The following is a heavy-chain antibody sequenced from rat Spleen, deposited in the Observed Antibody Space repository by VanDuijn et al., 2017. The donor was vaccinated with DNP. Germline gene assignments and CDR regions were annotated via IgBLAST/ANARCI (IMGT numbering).Heavy chain of an antibody. CDR1: GFTFSDHY. CDR3: ARPGYYSGGGFAY. Sequence: EVQLVESGGGLVQPGRSLKLSCVVSGFTFSDHYMVWVRQAPTKGLEWVAALSYDGGRMYYRDSVKGRFTISRDNAKSTLYLQMNSLRSEDMATYYCARPGYYSGGGFAYWGQGTLVTVSS. V-gene: IGHV5-22*01. CDR2: LSYDGGRM. D-gene: IGHD1-1*01. J-gene: IGHJ3*01.